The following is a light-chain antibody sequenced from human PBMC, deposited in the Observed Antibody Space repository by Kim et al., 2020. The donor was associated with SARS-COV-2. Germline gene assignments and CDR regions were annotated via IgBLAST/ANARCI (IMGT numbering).Light chain of an antibody. Sequence: PGQRVTISCTGSSSNIGAGYDVHWYQQLPGTAPKLLIYGNSNRPSGVPDRFSGSKSGTSASLAITGLQAENEADYYCQSYDSSLSVFGGGTQLTVL. CDR2: GNS. V-gene: IGLV1-40*01. CDR3: QSYDSSLSV. J-gene: IGLJ2*01. CDR1: SSNIGAGYD.